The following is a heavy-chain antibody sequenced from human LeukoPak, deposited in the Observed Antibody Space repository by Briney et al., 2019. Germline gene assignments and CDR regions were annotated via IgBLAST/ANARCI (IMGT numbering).Heavy chain of an antibody. Sequence: GGSLRLSCAAPGFTFSSYGMHWVRQAPGKGLERVAVIWYDGSNKYYADSVKGRFTISRDNSKNTLYLQMNSLRAEDTAVYYCAKDRGYSYGFFDYWGQGTLVTVSS. D-gene: IGHD5-18*01. J-gene: IGHJ4*02. CDR2: IWYDGSNK. CDR3: AKDRGYSYGFFDY. CDR1: GFTFSSYG. V-gene: IGHV3-33*06.